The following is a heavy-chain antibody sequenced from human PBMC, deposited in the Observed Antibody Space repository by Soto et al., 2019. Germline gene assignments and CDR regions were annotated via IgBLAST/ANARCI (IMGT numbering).Heavy chain of an antibody. J-gene: IGHJ4*02. CDR1: GGSIISYD. V-gene: IGHV4-59*01. CDR3: ASSNNPPRNFDY. CDR2: IYYSGST. D-gene: IGHD1-20*01. Sequence: SGMLSLTSPVSGGSIISYDGSWIRPPPGKGLEWIGYIYYSGSTNYNPSLKSRVTISVDTSTNQFSLKLSSVTAADTAVYYCASSNNPPRNFDYWGQGTLVTVA.